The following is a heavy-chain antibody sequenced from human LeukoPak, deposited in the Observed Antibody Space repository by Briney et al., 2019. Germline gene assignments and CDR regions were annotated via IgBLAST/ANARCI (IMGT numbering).Heavy chain of an antibody. J-gene: IGHJ4*02. CDR3: AREVSTMVRGVLVY. D-gene: IGHD3-10*01. CDR1: RAIFSSYA. V-gene: IGHV1-69*04. Sequence: ASGKVSWKAARAIFSSYAISWVRQAPGQGLEWMGRIIPILGIANYAQKFEGRVTITADKSTSTAYMELSSLRSEDTAVNYCAREVSTMVRGVLVYWGQGTLVTLSS. CDR2: IIPILGIA.